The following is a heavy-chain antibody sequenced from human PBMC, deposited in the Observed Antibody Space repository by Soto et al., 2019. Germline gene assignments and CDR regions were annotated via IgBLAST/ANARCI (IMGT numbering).Heavy chain of an antibody. CDR2: IYTNDSR. Sequence: GGSLRLSCAASGFTFGTKYMSWVRQAPGKGLEWVSVIYTNDSRYYAASVKGRFTISRDNSKNTLYLQMNSLGAADTSLYYCAKENGYSSSWFEFDYWGQGTLVTVSS. CDR1: GFTFGTKY. CDR3: AKENGYSSSWFEFDY. D-gene: IGHD6-13*01. J-gene: IGHJ4*02. V-gene: IGHV3-53*01.